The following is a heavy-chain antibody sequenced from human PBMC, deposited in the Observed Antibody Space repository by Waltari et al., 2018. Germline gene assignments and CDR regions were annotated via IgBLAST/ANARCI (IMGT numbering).Heavy chain of an antibody. D-gene: IGHD2-8*01. J-gene: IGHJ6*02. CDR2: INHSGST. CDR3: ARGSDIVLMGGYGMDV. Sequence: QVQLQQWGAGLLKPSETLSLTCAVYGGSFSGYYWSSIRQPPGNGLEWIGEINHSGSTNYNPSLKSRVTISVDTSKNQFSLKLSSVTAADTAVYYCARGSDIVLMGGYGMDVWGQGTTVTVSS. CDR1: GGSFSGYY. V-gene: IGHV4-34*01.